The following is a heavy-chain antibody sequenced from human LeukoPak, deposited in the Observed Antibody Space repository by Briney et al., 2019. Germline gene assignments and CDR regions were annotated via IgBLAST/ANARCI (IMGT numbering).Heavy chain of an antibody. Sequence: QAGGSLRLSCAASGFTSSFAAMTWVRQGPGKGLEWVSLISASGGSTYYADSVKGRFTISRDNSKNTVYLQMNSLRAEDTALYYCAKDIQGANWGQGTLVTVSS. D-gene: IGHD5-18*01. CDR3: AKDIQGAN. CDR2: ISASGGST. J-gene: IGHJ4*02. V-gene: IGHV3-23*01. CDR1: GFTSSFAA.